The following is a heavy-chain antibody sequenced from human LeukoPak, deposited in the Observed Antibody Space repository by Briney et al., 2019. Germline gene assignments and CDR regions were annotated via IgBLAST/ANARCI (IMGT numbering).Heavy chain of an antibody. CDR3: ARERVMTTVTTFDY. CDR1: GFTFSSYW. Sequence: AGGSLRLSCAASGFTFSSYWMSWVRQAPGKGLEWVANIKQDGSEKYYVDSVKGRFTISRDNAKNSLYLQMNSLRAEDTAVYYCARERVMTTVTTFDYWGQGTLVTVSS. V-gene: IGHV3-7*01. D-gene: IGHD4-17*01. J-gene: IGHJ4*02. CDR2: IKQDGSEK.